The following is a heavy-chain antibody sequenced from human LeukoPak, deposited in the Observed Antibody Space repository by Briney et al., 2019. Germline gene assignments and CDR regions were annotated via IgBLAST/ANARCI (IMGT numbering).Heavy chain of an antibody. D-gene: IGHD6-19*01. J-gene: IGHJ4*02. CDR3: ARRPFGGWSPLDY. V-gene: IGHV4-59*08. CDR2: IYYTGIT. CDR1: GGSISIYY. Sequence: ASETLSLTCTVSGGSISIYYWSWIRQPPGKGLEWIGYIYYTGITNYNPSLKSRVTISVDTSKNQFSLNLSSVTAADTAVYYCARRPFGGWSPLDYWGQGTLVSVSS.